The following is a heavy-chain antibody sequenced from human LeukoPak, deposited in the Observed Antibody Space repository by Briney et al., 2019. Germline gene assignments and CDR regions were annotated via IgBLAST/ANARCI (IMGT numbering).Heavy chain of an antibody. J-gene: IGHJ3*02. CDR1: GYSFTSYW. CDR3: ARRSVPEKTSPSTFDI. V-gene: IGHV5-51*01. D-gene: IGHD4-11*01. Sequence: GESLKISCKGSGYSFTSYWIAWVRQMPGKGLEWMGIIYPGDSDTQYSPSFQGQVTISADKSISTAYLQWSSLKASDTAMYYCARRSVPEKTSPSTFDIWGQGTMVTVSS. CDR2: IYPGDSDT.